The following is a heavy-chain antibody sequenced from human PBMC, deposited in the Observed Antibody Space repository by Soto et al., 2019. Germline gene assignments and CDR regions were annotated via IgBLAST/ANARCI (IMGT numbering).Heavy chain of an antibody. J-gene: IGHJ4*02. CDR1: GGSIKSYY. V-gene: IGHV4-59*01. D-gene: IGHD3-10*01. Sequence: QVQLQESGPGLVKPSETLSLTCTVSGGSIKSYYWSWIRQPPGKGLEWIGYIFFSGNANYNPSLKRRVTMSVDASKNQVSLQLGSVTAEDTAVYYCATLRFYGSGSLFDYWGQGPLVTVSS. CDR3: ATLRFYGSGSLFDY. CDR2: IFFSGNA.